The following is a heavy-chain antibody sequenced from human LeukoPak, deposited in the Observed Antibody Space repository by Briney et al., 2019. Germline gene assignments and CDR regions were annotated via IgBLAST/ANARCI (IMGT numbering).Heavy chain of an antibody. CDR3: TTETWYSSGWYEGYYFDY. V-gene: IGHV3-15*01. CDR1: GFTFSNAR. CDR2: IKSKADGGTT. D-gene: IGHD6-19*01. J-gene: IGHJ4*02. Sequence: PGGSLRLSCAASGFTFSNARMSWVRQAPGKGLEWVGRIKSKADGGTTDYAAPVKGRFTISRDDSKNTLYLQMNSLKTEDTAVYYCTTETWYSSGWYEGYYFDYWGQGTLVTVSS.